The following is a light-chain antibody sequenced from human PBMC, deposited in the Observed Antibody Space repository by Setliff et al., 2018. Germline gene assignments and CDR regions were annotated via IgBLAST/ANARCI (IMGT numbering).Light chain of an antibody. J-gene: IGLJ1*01. CDR3: AAWDDSLNCPV. CDR1: SSNIGSNT. V-gene: IGLV1-44*01. Sequence: VLTQPPSASGTPGQRVTISCSGSSSNIGSNTVNWYQQLPGTAPKLLIYSNNQRPSGVPDRFSGSKSGTSASLAISGLQSEDEADYYCAAWDDSLNCPVFGTGTKVTVL. CDR2: SNN.